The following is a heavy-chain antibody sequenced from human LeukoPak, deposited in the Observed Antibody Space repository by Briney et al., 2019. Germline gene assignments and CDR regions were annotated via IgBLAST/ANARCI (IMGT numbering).Heavy chain of an antibody. CDR2: ISSSGSTI. V-gene: IGHV3-48*03. D-gene: IGHD2-15*01. CDR1: GFTFSSYE. J-gene: IGHJ4*02. Sequence: GGSLTLSCAASGFTFSSYEMNWVRQAPGKGLEWVSYISSSGSTIYYADSVKGRFTISRDNAKNSLYLQMNSLRAEDTAVYYCARGPPLRPNCSGGSCYFWRPFDYWGQGTLVTVSS. CDR3: ARGPPLRPNCSGGSCYFWRPFDY.